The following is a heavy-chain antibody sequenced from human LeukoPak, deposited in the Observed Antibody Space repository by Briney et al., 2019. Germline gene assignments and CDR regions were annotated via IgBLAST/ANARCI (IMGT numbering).Heavy chain of an antibody. CDR3: PVDTAMVTTGGY. CDR1: GFTFSSYG. D-gene: IGHD5-18*01. CDR2: IRYDGSNK. Sequence: VGSLRLSCAASGFTFSSYGMHWVSQAPGKGLGWVAFIRYDGSNKYYAESVKGRFTISRDNSKNTLYLQMNSLRAEDTAVYYCPVDTAMVTTGGYWGQGTLVTVSS. V-gene: IGHV3-30*02. J-gene: IGHJ4*02.